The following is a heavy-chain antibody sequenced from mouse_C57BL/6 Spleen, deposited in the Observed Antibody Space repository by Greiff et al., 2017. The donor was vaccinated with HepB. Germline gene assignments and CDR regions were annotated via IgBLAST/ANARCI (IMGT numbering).Heavy chain of an antibody. V-gene: IGHV5-4*01. CDR1: GFTFSSYA. CDR3: ARDHDSNYFDY. CDR2: ISDGGSYT. J-gene: IGHJ2*01. D-gene: IGHD2-5*01. Sequence: EVKLVESGGGLVKPGGSLKLSCAASGFTFSSYAMSWVRQTPEKRLEWVATISDGGSYTYYPDNVKGRFTISRDNAKNNLYLQMSHLKSEDTAMYYCARDHDSNYFDYWGQGTTLTVSS.